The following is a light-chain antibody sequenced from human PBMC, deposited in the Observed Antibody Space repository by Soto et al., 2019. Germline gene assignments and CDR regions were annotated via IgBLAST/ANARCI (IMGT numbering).Light chain of an antibody. CDR2: EVT. V-gene: IGLV2-14*01. CDR3: SSYPNINTRACV. Sequence: QSVLTQPASVSGSPGQSITISCTGTSSDVGGYNYVSWYQQHPGKAPKLMIYEVTDRPSGVSNRFSGSKSGNTASLTISGLQAEDEAEYYCSSYPNINTRACVFGTGTKLTVL. CDR1: SSDVGGYNY. J-gene: IGLJ1*01.